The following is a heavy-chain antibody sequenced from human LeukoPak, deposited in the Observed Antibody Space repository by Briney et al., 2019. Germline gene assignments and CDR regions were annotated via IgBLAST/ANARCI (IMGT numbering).Heavy chain of an antibody. CDR1: GFSFSNAW. Sequence: KPGGSLRLSCTASGFSFSNAWVSWVRQAPRKGLEWVGRITSIADGGTRDHAAPVKGRFTISRDDSKNTQYLQMNSLKTEDTAVYYCTTPERYYYDTSDLYGSPYWGQGTLVTVSS. V-gene: IGHV3-15*01. D-gene: IGHD3-22*01. CDR3: TTPERYYYDTSDLYGSPY. CDR2: ITSIADGGTR. J-gene: IGHJ4*02.